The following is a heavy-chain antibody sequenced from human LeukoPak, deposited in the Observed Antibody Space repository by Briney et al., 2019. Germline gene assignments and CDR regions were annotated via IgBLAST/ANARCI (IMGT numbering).Heavy chain of an antibody. CDR1: GYTLTELS. V-gene: IGHV1-24*01. Sequence: ASVKVSCKVSGYTLTELSMHWVRQAPGKGLEWMGDFDPEDGETNYAQKFQGRVTMTEDTSTDTAYMGLSSLRSEDTAVYYCATARLWFGELAIQHWGQGTLVTVSS. D-gene: IGHD3-10*01. J-gene: IGHJ1*01. CDR2: FDPEDGET. CDR3: ATARLWFGELAIQH.